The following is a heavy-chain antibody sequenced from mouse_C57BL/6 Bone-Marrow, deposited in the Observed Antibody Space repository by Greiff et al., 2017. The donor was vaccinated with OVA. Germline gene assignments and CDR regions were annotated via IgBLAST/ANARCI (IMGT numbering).Heavy chain of an antibody. CDR2: IYPGDGDT. J-gene: IGHJ3*01. Sequence: VQLQESGPELVKPGASVKISCKASGYAFSSSWMNWVKQRPGKGLEWIGRIYPGDGDTNYNGKFKGKATLTADKSSSTAYMQLSSLTSEDSAVYFCARGGAQATAYWGQGTLVTVSA. CDR1: GYAFSSSW. D-gene: IGHD3-2*02. V-gene: IGHV1-82*01. CDR3: ARGGAQATAY.